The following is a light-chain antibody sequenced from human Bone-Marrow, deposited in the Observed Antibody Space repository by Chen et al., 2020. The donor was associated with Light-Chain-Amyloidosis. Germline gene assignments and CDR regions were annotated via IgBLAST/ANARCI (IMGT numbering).Light chain of an antibody. CDR2: DDS. J-gene: IGLJ3*02. CDR3: QVWDRSRDRPV. CDR1: NIGSTS. Sequence: SYVLPQPSSVSVAPGQTATIACGGNNIGSTSVHWYQQTPGQAPLLVVYDDSDRPSGIPERWSGSNSGNTATLTISRVEAGDEADYYCQVWDRSRDRPVFGGGTKLPVL. V-gene: IGLV3-21*02.